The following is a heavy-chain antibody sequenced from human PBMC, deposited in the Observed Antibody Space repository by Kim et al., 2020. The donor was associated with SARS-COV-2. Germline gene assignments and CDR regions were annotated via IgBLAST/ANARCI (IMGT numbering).Heavy chain of an antibody. V-gene: IGHV3-23*01. CDR1: GFTFNNYA. D-gene: IGHD6-19*01. Sequence: GGSLRLSCAASGFTFNNYAMSWVRQAPGKGLEWVSGIRDSGGSTKYADSVKSRFSISRDNSKNTLYLQMDSLRAEDTAVYYCAKVTSGSSGWFEYFQHWGQGTLVTLSS. J-gene: IGHJ1*01. CDR2: IRDSGGST. CDR3: AKVTSGSSGWFEYFQH.